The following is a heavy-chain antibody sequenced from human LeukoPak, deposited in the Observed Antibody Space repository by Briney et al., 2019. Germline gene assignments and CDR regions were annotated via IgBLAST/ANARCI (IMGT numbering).Heavy chain of an antibody. CDR1: GFTFSNAW. CDR3: TTVGRYFDWLSLIDY. Sequence: GGSLRLSCAASGFTFSNAWMSWVRQAPGKGLEWVGRIKSKTDGGTTDYAAPVKGRFTISRDDSKNTLYLQMNSLKTEDTAVYHCTTVGRYFDWLSLIDYWGQGTLVTVSS. J-gene: IGHJ4*02. D-gene: IGHD3-9*01. V-gene: IGHV3-15*01. CDR2: IKSKTDGGTT.